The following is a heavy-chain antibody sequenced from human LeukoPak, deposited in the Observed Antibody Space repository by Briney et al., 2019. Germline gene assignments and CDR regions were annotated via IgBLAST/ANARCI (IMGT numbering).Heavy chain of an antibody. Sequence: ASVKVSCKASGYTFTGYYLHWVRQAPGQGLEWMGWINPNSGGTNYAQKFQGWVTMTRDTSISIAYMELSRLRSDDTAVYYCARDDCSGGGCYGMDVWGQGTTVTVSS. CDR3: ARDDCSGGGCYGMDV. V-gene: IGHV1-2*04. D-gene: IGHD2-15*01. J-gene: IGHJ6*02. CDR2: INPNSGGT. CDR1: GYTFTGYY.